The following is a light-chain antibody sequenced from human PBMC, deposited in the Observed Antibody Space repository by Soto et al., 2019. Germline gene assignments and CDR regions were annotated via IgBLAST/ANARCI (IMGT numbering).Light chain of an antibody. V-gene: IGKV1-5*03. J-gene: IGKJ5*01. CDR1: QSISSW. CDR3: QQYNDWPPIT. CDR2: KAS. Sequence: DIQMTQSPSTLSASVVDRVTITFRASQSISSWLAWYQQKPGKAPKLLIYKASTLESGVPSRFSGSGSGTEFTLTISSLQSEDFAVYYCQQYNDWPPITFGQGTRLEIK.